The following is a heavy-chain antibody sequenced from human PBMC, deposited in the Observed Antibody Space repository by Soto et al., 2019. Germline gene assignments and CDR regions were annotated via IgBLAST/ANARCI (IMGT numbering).Heavy chain of an antibody. CDR2: NNPSGGST. J-gene: IGHJ4*02. CDR1: GYTFTSYY. CDR3: ARGAYCSSTSCYSGEDYFDY. D-gene: IGHD2-2*02. V-gene: IGHV1-46*01. Sequence: QVQLVQSGAEVKKPGASVKVSCKASGYTFTSYYMHWVRQAPGQGLEWMGINNPSGGSTSYAQKFQGRVTMTRDTSTSTVYMELSSLRSEDTAVYYCARGAYCSSTSCYSGEDYFDYWGQGTLVTVSS.